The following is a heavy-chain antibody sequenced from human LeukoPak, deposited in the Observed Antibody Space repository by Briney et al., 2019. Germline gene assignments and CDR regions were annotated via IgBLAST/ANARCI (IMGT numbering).Heavy chain of an antibody. CDR2: ISGSGGST. J-gene: IGHJ4*02. CDR1: GFTFSSYA. V-gene: IGHV3-23*01. Sequence: GGSLRLSCAASGFTFSSYAMSWVRQAPGKGLEWVSAISGSGGSTYYADSVKGRFTISRDNAKNSLYLQMNSLRAEDTAVYYCAREYPYYYDSSGYYTDYWGQGTLVTVSS. CDR3: AREYPYYYDSSGYYTDY. D-gene: IGHD3-22*01.